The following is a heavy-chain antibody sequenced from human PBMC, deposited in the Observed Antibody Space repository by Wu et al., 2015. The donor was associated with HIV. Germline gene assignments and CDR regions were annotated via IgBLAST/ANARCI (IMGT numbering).Heavy chain of an antibody. CDR3: ARDNDSGTYFNGGNDY. V-gene: IGHV1-46*01. CDR2: IKPSGDII. D-gene: IGHD3-10*01. J-gene: IGHJ4*02. CDR1: GYTFTRYS. Sequence: QVQLLQSGVEVKKTGASVRISCRTSGYTFTRYSIHWVRQAPGLSLEWMGVIKPSGDIIRYAQKFQGRITMTRDTSRSTVFMELSSLTSEDTAIYYCARDNDSGTYFNGGNDYWGQGTLVTVSS.